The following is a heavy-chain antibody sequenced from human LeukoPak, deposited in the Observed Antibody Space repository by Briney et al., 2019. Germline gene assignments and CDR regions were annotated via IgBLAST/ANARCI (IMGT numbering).Heavy chain of an antibody. J-gene: IGHJ6*03. D-gene: IGHD1-7*01. CDR3: AKRRGLELTYYYHMDV. CDR1: GFTFSSYA. CDR2: ISGSGGST. V-gene: IGHV3-23*01. Sequence: GGSLRLSCAASGFTFSSYAMSWVRQAPGKGLEWVSAISGSGGSTHYADSVKGRFTISRDNSKNTLYLQMNSLRADDTAVYYCAKRRGLELTYYYHMDVWGKGTTVTVSS.